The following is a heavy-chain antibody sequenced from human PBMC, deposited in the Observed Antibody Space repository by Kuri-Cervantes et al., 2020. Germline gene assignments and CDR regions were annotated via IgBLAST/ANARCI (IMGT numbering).Heavy chain of an antibody. D-gene: IGHD6-13*01. Sequence: GESLKISCAASGFTFSSYGMHWVRQAPGKGLEWVAVIWYDGSNKYYADSVKGRFTIPRDNSKNTLYLQMNSLRAEDTAVYYCARDGGSSWYRAFDYWGQGTLVTVSS. CDR1: GFTFSSYG. CDR2: IWYDGSNK. CDR3: ARDGGSSWYRAFDY. V-gene: IGHV3-33*08. J-gene: IGHJ4*02.